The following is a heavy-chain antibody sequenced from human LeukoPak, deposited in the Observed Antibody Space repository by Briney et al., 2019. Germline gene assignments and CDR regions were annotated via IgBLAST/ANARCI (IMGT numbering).Heavy chain of an antibody. Sequence: PGGSLRLSCAASGFTFSAFAMNWVRQAPGKGLEWVSSISGSAGSTYSAEFVMGRFTISRDNAKNALYLQMNSLRAEDTAVYFRANDFWSGYYSDPFDIWGQGAMGTVSS. D-gene: IGHD3-3*01. V-gene: IGHV3-23*01. CDR1: GFTFSAFA. CDR3: ANDFWSGYYSDPFDI. J-gene: IGHJ3*02. CDR2: ISGSAGST.